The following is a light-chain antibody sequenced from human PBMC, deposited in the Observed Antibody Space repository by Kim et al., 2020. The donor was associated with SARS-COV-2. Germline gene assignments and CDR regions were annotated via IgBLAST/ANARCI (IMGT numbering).Light chain of an antibody. J-gene: IGLJ3*02. CDR3: CSYAGSYTLV. V-gene: IGLV2-11*01. CDR1: SNDIGGYNS. Sequence: QSALTQPRSVSGSPGQSVTIPCTVTSNDIGGYNSVSWFQQHPGKAPKLMIYDVRQRPSGVPDRFSGSKSGNTASLTISGLQAEDEADYYCCSYAGSYTLVFGGGTQLTVL. CDR2: DVR.